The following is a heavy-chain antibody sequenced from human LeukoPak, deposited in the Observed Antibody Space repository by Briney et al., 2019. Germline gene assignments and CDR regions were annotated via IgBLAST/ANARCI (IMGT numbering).Heavy chain of an antibody. CDR1: GGTFSSYA. D-gene: IGHD4-17*01. V-gene: IGHV1-69*04. CDR2: IIPILGIA. J-gene: IGHJ4*02. Sequence: SVKVSCKASGGTFSSYAISWVRQAPGQGLEWMGRIIPILGIANYAQKFQGRVTITADKSTSTAYMGLSSLRSEDTAVYYCARGRGMTTVTTWTFDYWGQGTLVTVSS. CDR3: ARGRGMTTVTTWTFDY.